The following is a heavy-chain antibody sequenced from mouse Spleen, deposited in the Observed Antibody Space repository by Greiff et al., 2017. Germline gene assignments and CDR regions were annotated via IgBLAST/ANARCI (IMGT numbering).Heavy chain of an antibody. D-gene: IGHD2-1*01. CDR2: IYPRSGNT. V-gene: IGHV1-81*01. CDR3: ARSDGNYGGFAY. J-gene: IGHJ3*01. CDR1: GYTFTSYG. Sequence: QVQLQQSGAELARPGASVKLSCKASGYTFTSYGISWVKQRTGQGLEWIGEIYPRSGNTYYNEKFKGKATLTADKSSSKAYMELRSLTSEDAAVYFCARSDGNYGGFAYWGQGTLVTVSA.